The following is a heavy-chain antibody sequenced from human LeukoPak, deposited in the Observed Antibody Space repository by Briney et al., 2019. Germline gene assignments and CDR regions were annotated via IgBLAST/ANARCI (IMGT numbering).Heavy chain of an antibody. J-gene: IGHJ4*02. CDR3: ARAPGVAEVYFDY. CDR2: ISYDGSNK. Sequence: GGSLRLSCAASGFTFSSYAMHWVRQAPGKGLEWVAVISYDGSNKYYADSVKGRFTISRDNSKNTLYLQMNSLRAEDTAVYYCARAPGVAEVYFDYWGQGTLVTVSS. V-gene: IGHV3-30-3*01. D-gene: IGHD2-8*01. CDR1: GFTFSSYA.